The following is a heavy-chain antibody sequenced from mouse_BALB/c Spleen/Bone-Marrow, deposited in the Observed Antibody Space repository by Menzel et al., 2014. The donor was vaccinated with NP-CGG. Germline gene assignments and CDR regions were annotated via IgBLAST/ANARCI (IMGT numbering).Heavy chain of an antibody. D-gene: IGHD1-1*01. CDR1: GYTFTSYW. Sequence: QVQLQQSGAELAKPGASVKMSCKASGYTFTSYWMHWVKQRPGQGLEWIGYINPSTGYTEYNQNFKDKATLTADKSSSTAYMQLSSLTSEDSAVYYCASRAYGSYGFPYWGQGTLVTVSA. CDR2: INPSTGYT. J-gene: IGHJ3*01. CDR3: ASRAYGSYGFPY. V-gene: IGHV1-7*01.